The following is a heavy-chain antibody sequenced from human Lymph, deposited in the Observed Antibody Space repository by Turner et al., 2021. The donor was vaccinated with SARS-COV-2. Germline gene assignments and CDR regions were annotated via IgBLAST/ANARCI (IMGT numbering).Heavy chain of an antibody. CDR1: GGSISSSSYY. CDR3: GVGPTRWYFQH. Sequence: QLQLQESGPGLVKPSETLSPTCTVSGGSISSSSYYWGWFRQPPGKGLEWIGNFFYSGSTYYNPSLKSRVTISEDTSKNQFSLKLTSVTAADTAVYYCGVGPTRWYFQHWGQGTLVTVSS. J-gene: IGHJ1*01. D-gene: IGHD1-26*01. CDR2: FFYSGST. V-gene: IGHV4-39*01.